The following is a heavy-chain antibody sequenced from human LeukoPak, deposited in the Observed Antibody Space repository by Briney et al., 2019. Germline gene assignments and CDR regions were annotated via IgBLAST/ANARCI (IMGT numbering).Heavy chain of an antibody. Sequence: SETLSLTCTVSGGSISSYYWSWIRQPAGKGLEWIGRIYTSGSTNYNPSLKSRVTMSVDTSKNQFSLKVTSVTAADTAMYYCARGALSGSYYGNWFDPWGQGTLVTVSS. D-gene: IGHD1-26*01. CDR1: GGSISSYY. CDR2: IYTSGST. V-gene: IGHV4-4*07. J-gene: IGHJ5*02. CDR3: ARGALSGSYYGNWFDP.